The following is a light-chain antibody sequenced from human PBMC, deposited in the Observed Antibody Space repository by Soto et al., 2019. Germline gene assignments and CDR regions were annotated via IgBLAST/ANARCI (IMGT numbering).Light chain of an antibody. CDR3: SSYTSSSTLVV. CDR2: EVS. J-gene: IGLJ2*01. Sequence: QSALTQPASVSGSPGQSITISCTGTSSDVGGYNYVSWYQQHPGKAPKLMIYEVSNRPSGVSNRFSVSKSGNTASLTISGLQAEDEAGYYCSSYTSSSTLVVFGGGTKLTVL. CDR1: SSDVGGYNY. V-gene: IGLV2-14*01.